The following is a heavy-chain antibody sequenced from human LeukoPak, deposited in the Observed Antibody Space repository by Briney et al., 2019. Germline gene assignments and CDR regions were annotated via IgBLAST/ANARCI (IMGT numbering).Heavy chain of an antibody. CDR3: ARVLTAAGLDF. CDR1: GGSISGSRT. J-gene: IGHJ4*02. D-gene: IGHD6-25*01. Sequence: SETLSLTCSVSGGSISGSRTWGWVRPAPGKGLEWIGNIHYDGRTAPNPSLRSRVTLSLDASTNQFSLKMNSVTAADTALYYCARVLTAAGLDFWGQGILVSISS. V-gene: IGHV4-39*07. CDR2: IHYDGRT.